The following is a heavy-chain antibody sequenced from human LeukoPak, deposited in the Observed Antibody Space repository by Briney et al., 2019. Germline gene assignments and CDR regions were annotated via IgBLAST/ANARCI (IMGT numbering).Heavy chain of an antibody. CDR1: GFTFSHYT. D-gene: IGHD3-10*01. V-gene: IGHV3-23*01. J-gene: IGHJ5*02. CDR2: IGRGGGGI. Sequence: GGPLRLSCAASGFTFSHYTMIWVRQAPGKGLEWVSIIGRGGGGIHYADSVKGRFTVSRDDSENTVYLQMSSLRVEDTAVYYCTMEPNGEAHRWGQGTLVTVSP. CDR3: TMEPNGEAHR.